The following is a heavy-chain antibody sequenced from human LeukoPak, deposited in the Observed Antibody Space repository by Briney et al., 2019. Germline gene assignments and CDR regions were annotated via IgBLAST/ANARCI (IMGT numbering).Heavy chain of an antibody. J-gene: IGHJ4*01. V-gene: IGHV3-21*01. CDR1: AFNFSDFS. CDR2: ISSSGTYK. Sequence: GGSLRLSCVACAFNFSDFSMNWVRQAPGKGLEWVSSISSSGTYKYYADSLEGRITISRDNGKNSLFLQVNSLRAEDTAVYYCIRDWRNLAFDHWGHGTLVTVSS. D-gene: IGHD3-3*01. CDR3: IRDWRNLAFDH.